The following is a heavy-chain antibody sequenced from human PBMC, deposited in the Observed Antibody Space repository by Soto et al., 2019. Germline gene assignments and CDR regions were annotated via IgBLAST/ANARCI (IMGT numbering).Heavy chain of an antibody. CDR2: IYYSGST. V-gene: IGHV4-59*01. CDR3: ARASSRYYDFWSGYYTYYYYGMDV. Sequence: SETLSLTCTVSGGSISSYYWSWIRQPPGKGLEWIGYIYYSGSTNYNPSLKSRVTISVDTSKNQFSLKLSSVTAADTAVYYCARASSRYYDFWSGYYTYYYYGMDVWGQGTTVTVS. CDR1: GGSISSYY. J-gene: IGHJ6*02. D-gene: IGHD3-3*01.